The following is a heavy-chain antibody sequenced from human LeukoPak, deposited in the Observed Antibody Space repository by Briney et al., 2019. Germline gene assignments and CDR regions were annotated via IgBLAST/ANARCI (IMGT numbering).Heavy chain of an antibody. D-gene: IGHD3-22*01. Sequence: GGSLRLSCAASGFTFSSYEMNWVRQAPGKGLEWVSYISSSGSTIYYADSVKGRFTISRDNAKNSLYLQMNSLRAEDTAVYYCAKNGETYYYDSSGYQYDYWGQGTLVTVSS. CDR1: GFTFSSYE. V-gene: IGHV3-48*03. J-gene: IGHJ4*02. CDR2: ISSSGSTI. CDR3: AKNGETYYYDSSGYQYDY.